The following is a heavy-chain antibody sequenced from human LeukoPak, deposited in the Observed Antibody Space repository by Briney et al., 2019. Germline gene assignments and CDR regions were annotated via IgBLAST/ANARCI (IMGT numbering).Heavy chain of an antibody. J-gene: IGHJ4*02. Sequence: GGSLRLSCAASGFIFSSYEMNWVRQAPGKGLEWVSYISSSGRTMYYADSLKGRFTMSRDNAKNSLFLQMNSLRAEDTAVYYCARGGGYAPFDYWGQGTLVTVSS. CDR3: ARGGGYAPFDY. CDR1: GFIFSSYE. V-gene: IGHV3-48*03. D-gene: IGHD5-12*01. CDR2: ISSSGRTM.